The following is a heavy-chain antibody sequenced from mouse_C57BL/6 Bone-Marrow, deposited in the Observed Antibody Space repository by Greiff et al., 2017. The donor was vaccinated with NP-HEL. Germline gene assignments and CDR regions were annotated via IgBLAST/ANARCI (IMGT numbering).Heavy chain of an antibody. CDR1: GYTFTSHW. J-gene: IGHJ1*03. D-gene: IGHD2-5*01. V-gene: IGHV1-56*01. CDR2: IFPGSGST. Sequence: VQLQQSGPELVRPGASVKISCKAPGYTFTSHWMTWVRQRPGQGLEWIGEIFPGSGSTYYNEKFKGKATLTVDTSSSTAYMQLSSLTSEDSAVYFLARRYYRNCHWDFDVWGTGTTVTVSS. CDR3: ARRYYRNCHWDFDV.